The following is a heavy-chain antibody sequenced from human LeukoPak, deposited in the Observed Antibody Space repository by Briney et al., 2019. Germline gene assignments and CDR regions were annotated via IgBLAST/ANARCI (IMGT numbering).Heavy chain of an antibody. D-gene: IGHD2-15*01. CDR1: GFTFSSYN. J-gene: IGHJ3*02. CDR3: ARSGGSRGDAFDI. V-gene: IGHV3-21*01. CDR2: ISSGSLYI. Sequence: GGSLRLSRAASGFTFSSYNMNWVRQAPGKGLEWVSFISSGSLYIYYADSLKGRFTISRDNAKNSLYLQMNSLRADDTAVYYCARSGGSRGDAFDIWGQGTMATVSS.